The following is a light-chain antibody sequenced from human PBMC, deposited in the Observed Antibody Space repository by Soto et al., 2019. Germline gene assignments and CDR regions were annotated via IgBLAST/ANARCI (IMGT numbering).Light chain of an antibody. V-gene: IGKV1-39*01. CDR2: AAS. Sequence: DIQITQSPSSLSASVGYTVTITCRSVQSISSYLNWYQQKPGKAPKLLIYAASTLQSGVPSRFSGSGSGTDFTLTISSLQPEDFATYYCQESYSTPRCTFGKGTKVDIK. CDR3: QESYSTPRCT. J-gene: IGKJ1*01. CDR1: QSISSY.